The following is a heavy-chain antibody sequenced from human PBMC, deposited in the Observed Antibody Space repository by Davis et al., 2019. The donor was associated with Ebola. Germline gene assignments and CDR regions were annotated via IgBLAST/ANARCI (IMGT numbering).Heavy chain of an antibody. D-gene: IGHD4-17*01. V-gene: IGHV4-59*08. J-gene: IGHJ4*02. CDR1: GGSISSYY. Sequence: SETLSLTCTVSGGSISSYYWSWIRQPPGKGLEWIGYIYYSGSTNYNPSLKSRVTISVDTSKNQFSLKLSSVTAADTAVYYCARVSEDYGDWRFDYWGQGTLVTVSS. CDR3: ARVSEDYGDWRFDY. CDR2: IYYSGST.